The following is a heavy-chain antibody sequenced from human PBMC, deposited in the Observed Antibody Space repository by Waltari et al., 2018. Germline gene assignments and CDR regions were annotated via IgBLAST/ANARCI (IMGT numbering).Heavy chain of an antibody. CDR2: INPSGGST. V-gene: IGHV1-46*03. J-gene: IGHJ3*02. D-gene: IGHD3-10*01. CDR3: ASPSGPPNGAFDI. CDR1: GYTFTSYY. Sequence: QVQLVQSGAEVKKPGASVKVSCKASGYTFTSYYMPWVRQAPGQGLEWMGIINPSGGSTSYAQKFQGRVTMTRDTSTSTVYMELSSLRSEDTAVYYCASPSGPPNGAFDIWGQGTMVTVSS.